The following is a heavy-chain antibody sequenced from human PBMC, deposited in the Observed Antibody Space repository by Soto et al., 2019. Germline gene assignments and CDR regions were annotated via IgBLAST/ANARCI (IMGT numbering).Heavy chain of an antibody. CDR2: IIPIFGTA. D-gene: IGHD6-19*01. CDR3: ARTGYSSGWYRRDIYYGMYV. V-gene: IGHV1-69*13. CDR1: GGTFSSYA. Sequence: ASVKFSCKASGGTFSSYAISWVRQAPGQGLEWMGGIIPIFGTANYAQKFQGRVTITADESTSTAYMELSSLRSEDTAVYYCARTGYSSGWYRRDIYYGMYVWGKGTTVTFS. J-gene: IGHJ6*04.